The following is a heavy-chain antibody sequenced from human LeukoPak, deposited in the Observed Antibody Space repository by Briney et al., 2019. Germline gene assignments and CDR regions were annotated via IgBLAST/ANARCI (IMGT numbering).Heavy chain of an antibody. CDR3: ARDLGNTGWYTFDY. J-gene: IGHJ4*02. Sequence: SQTLSLTCDISGDSVPSNNGAWNWIRQSPSRGLEWLGRTYYRSKWYNDYAGSLNGRITISPDTSKNQFSLHLNSVTPEDTAVYYCARDLGNTGWYTFDYWGQGILVTVSS. CDR1: GDSVPSNNGA. D-gene: IGHD6-19*01. V-gene: IGHV6-1*01. CDR2: TYYRSKWYN.